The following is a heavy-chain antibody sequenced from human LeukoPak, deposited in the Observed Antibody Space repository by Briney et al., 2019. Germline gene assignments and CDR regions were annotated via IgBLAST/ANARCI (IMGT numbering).Heavy chain of an antibody. Sequence: ESGPTLVNPTQTLTLTCTFSGFLLSTSGMRVSWIRQPPGKALEWLARIDWDDDKFYSTSLKTRLTISKDTSKYQVVLTMTNMDPVDTATYYCARTFSGGSYLFDYWGQGTLVTVSS. J-gene: IGHJ4*02. V-gene: IGHV2-70*04. CDR1: GFLLSTSGMR. CDR3: ARTFSGGSYLFDY. D-gene: IGHD2-15*01. CDR2: IDWDDDK.